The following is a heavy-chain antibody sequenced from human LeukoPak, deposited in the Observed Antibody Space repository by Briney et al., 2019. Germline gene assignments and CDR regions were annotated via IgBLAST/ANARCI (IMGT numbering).Heavy chain of an antibody. V-gene: IGHV1-69*06. CDR1: GGTFSSYA. CDR3: ARDHRQRLAYDY. Sequence: GASVKVSCKASGGTFSSYAISWVRQAPGQGLEWMGGIIPIFGTANYAQKFQGRVTITADKSTSTAYMELSRLRSDDTAVYYCARDHRQRLAYDYWGQGTLVTVSS. D-gene: IGHD6-25*01. CDR2: IIPIFGTA. J-gene: IGHJ4*02.